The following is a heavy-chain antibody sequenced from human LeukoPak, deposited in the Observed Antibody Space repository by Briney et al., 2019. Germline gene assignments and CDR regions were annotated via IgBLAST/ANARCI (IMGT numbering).Heavy chain of an antibody. D-gene: IGHD3-22*01. CDR2: INQDGSEK. V-gene: IGHV3-7*01. CDR3: ASNYYDSSGYYDHRFDY. CDR1: GFTFSNYW. J-gene: IGHJ4*02. Sequence: PGGSLRLSCAASGFTFSNYWMSWVRQAPGKGLEWVANINQDGSEKYYVDSVKGRFTISRDNAKNSLYLQMNSLRAEDTAVYYCASNYYDSSGYYDHRFDYWGQGTLVTVSS.